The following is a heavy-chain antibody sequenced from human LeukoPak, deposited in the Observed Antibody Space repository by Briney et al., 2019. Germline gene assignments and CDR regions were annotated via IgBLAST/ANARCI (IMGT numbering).Heavy chain of an antibody. CDR2: ISDTSGST. CDR3: ATPTE. J-gene: IGHJ4*02. CDR1: GFTFSGYA. V-gene: IGHV3-23*01. D-gene: IGHD4-17*01. Sequence: GGSLRLSCAASGFTFSGYAMSWVRLAPGKGLEWVSTISDTSGSTHYADSVKGRFTISRDNSKNTLYLQMNSLRAEDTAVYYCATPTEWGQGTLVTVSS.